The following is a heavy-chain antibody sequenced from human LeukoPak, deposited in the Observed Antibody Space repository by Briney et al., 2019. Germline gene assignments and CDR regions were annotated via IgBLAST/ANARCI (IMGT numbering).Heavy chain of an antibody. CDR2: ITGSGDIT. V-gene: IGHV3-23*01. D-gene: IGHD3-9*01. CDR3: AKWGDFDILTGYYVPDF. CDR1: GLIFRNYA. J-gene: IGHJ4*02. Sequence: GGSLRLSCAASGLIFRNYAMSWVRQAPGKRLEWVSAITGSGDITYYADSVKGRFAIPRDNSKNTLYVEMNTLRAEDTAVYYCAKWGDFDILTGYYVPDFWGQGTLVTVSS.